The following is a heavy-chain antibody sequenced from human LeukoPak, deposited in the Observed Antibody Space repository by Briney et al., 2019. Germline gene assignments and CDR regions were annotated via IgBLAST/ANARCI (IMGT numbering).Heavy chain of an antibody. D-gene: IGHD3-16*01. V-gene: IGHV3-7*01. CDR2: IREDGNEI. J-gene: IGHJ6*02. Sequence: PGGSLRLSCAASGFTFNKFWMGWVRQAPGRGLGWVANIREDGNEIYYVDSVKGRFTISRDNAKNSLYLQMNSLRAGDTAVYYCARTPSWDYLFGPDYYYGMDVWGQGTTVTVSS. CDR1: GFTFNKFW. CDR3: ARTPSWDYLFGPDYYYGMDV.